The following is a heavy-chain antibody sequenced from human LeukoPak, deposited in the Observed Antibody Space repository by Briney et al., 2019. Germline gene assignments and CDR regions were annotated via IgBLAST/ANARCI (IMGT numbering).Heavy chain of an antibody. J-gene: IGHJ3*02. Sequence: EASETLSLTCTVSGDSISSYYWSWIRQPPGKGLEWIGYIYYSGSTNYNPSLKSRVTISVDTSKNQFSLKLSSVTAADTAVYYCAGVPYSSSWYGWAFDIWGQGTMVTVSS. CDR2: IYYSGST. D-gene: IGHD6-13*01. CDR3: AGVPYSSSWYGWAFDI. V-gene: IGHV4-59*01. CDR1: GDSISSYY.